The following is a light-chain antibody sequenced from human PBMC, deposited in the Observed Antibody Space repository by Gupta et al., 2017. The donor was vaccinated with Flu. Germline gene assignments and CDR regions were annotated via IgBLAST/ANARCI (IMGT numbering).Light chain of an antibody. CDR1: SSNIGNNY. CDR2: DNK. J-gene: IGLJ1*01. Sequence: QSLLTQPPSMSAAPGQKVTISCAGGSSNIGNNYISWYQQLPGTSPKLLIYDNKKRPSWIPDRFSGSQSGTSATLDITGLQTGDEADYYCGTWDTSLSAYVFAPGPKVTVL. V-gene: IGLV1-51*01. CDR3: GTWDTSLSAYV.